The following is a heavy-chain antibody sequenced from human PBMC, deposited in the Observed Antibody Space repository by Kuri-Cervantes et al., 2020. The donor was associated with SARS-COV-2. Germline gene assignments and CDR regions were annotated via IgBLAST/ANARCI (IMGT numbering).Heavy chain of an antibody. V-gene: IGHV1-69*06. Sequence: GGSLRLSCKASGGTFSSYAISWVRQAPGQGLEWMGGIIPIFGTANYAQKFQGRVTITADKSTSTAYMELSSLRSEDTAVYYCARDANRITIFGVVIIPGVGDVWGQGTTVTVSS. D-gene: IGHD3-3*01. J-gene: IGHJ6*02. CDR3: ARDANRITIFGVVIIPGVGDV. CDR1: GGTFSSYA. CDR2: IIPIFGTA.